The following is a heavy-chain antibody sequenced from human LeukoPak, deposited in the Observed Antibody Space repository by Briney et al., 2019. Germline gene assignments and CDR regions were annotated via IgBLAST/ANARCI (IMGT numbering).Heavy chain of an antibody. CDR2: ISPNSGGT. CDR3: ARDLGYGDDGIDY. V-gene: IGHV1-2*04. D-gene: IGHD4-17*01. J-gene: IGHJ4*02. CDR1: EYTFTDYY. Sequence: GASVKDSCKASEYTFTDYYIHWVRQAPGKGLEWMGWISPNSGGTKFAQKFQDWVTMTRDTSISTVYMELSRLKSDDTAVYYCARDLGYGDDGIDYWGQGTLVTVSS.